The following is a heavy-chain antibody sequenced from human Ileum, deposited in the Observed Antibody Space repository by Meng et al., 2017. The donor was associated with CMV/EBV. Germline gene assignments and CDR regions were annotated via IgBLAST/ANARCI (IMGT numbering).Heavy chain of an antibody. D-gene: IGHD1-26*01. CDR3: AHFVVGYYPSRPDY. V-gene: IGHV2-5*02. CDR1: ESFPSNGGGC. J-gene: IGHJ4*02. CDR2: KYRGDNK. Sequence: QNRLKSSASAQVTPTQPASLWCASAESFPSNGGGCVGWTRQPPGKGLEWLKLKYRGDNKRYSSSLNSRLTIAKDTSKNEVVLTLTNMGPIDTGTYYCAHFVVGYYPSRPDYWGQGTLVTVSS.